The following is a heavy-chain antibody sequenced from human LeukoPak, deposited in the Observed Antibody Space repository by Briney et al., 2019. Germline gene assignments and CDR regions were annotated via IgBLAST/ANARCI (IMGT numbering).Heavy chain of an antibody. Sequence: GASVKVSCKASGGTFSSYAISWVRQAPGQGLEWMGGIIPIFGTANYARKFQGRVTITADKSTSTAYMELSSLRSEDTAVCYCAGRRNYYGSGSHFDYWGQGTLVTVSS. V-gene: IGHV1-69*06. CDR1: GGTFSSYA. CDR3: AGRRNYYGSGSHFDY. CDR2: IIPIFGTA. J-gene: IGHJ4*02. D-gene: IGHD3-10*01.